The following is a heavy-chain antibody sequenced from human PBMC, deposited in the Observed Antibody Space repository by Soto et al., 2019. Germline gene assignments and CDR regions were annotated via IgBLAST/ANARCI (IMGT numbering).Heavy chain of an antibody. CDR1: GYTLTELS. D-gene: IGHD1-1*01. CDR3: ARRAETNGWNGFGADKYYFDF. Sequence: ASVKVSCKVSGYTLTELSMHWVRQAPGKGLEWMGGFDPEDGETIYAQKFQGRVTMTEDTSTDTAYMEPSSLRSEDTAVYYCARRAETNGWNGFGADKYYFDFWGQGTLVTVSS. J-gene: IGHJ4*02. CDR2: FDPEDGET. V-gene: IGHV1-24*01.